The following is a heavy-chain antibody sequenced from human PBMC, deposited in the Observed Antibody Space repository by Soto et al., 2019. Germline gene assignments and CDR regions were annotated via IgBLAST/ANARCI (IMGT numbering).Heavy chain of an antibody. CDR3: ARGFFYSGWYRDFDY. D-gene: IGHD6-19*01. CDR1: GFTFSSYG. J-gene: IGHJ4*02. Sequence: ESGGGVVQPGRSLRLSCAASGFTFSSYGMHWVRQAPGKGLEWVAVIWYDGSNKYYADSVKGRFTISRDNSKNTLYLQMNSLRAEDTAVYYCARGFFYSGWYRDFDYWGQGTLVTVSS. V-gene: IGHV3-33*01. CDR2: IWYDGSNK.